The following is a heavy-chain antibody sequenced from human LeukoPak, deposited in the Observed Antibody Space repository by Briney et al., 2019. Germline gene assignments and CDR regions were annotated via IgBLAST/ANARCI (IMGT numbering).Heavy chain of an antibody. V-gene: IGHV3-33*01. CDR2: LWYDGSNK. CDR1: GFTFSRDG. J-gene: IGHJ6*02. D-gene: IGHD3-10*01. Sequence: GGCLRLACAASGFTFSRDGMGGVREAPGEGVGRGAVLWYDGSNKYYPDSVKGRFPISRDNSKNPLYLQINSLRAEDTAVYYCARPLTPGGYYYGMDVWGQGTTVTVSS. CDR3: ARPLTPGGYYYGMDV.